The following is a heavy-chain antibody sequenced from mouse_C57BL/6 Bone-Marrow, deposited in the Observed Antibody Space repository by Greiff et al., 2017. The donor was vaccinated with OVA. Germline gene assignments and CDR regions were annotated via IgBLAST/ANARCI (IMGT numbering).Heavy chain of an antibody. Sequence: ESGPGLVKPSQSLSLTCSVTGYSITSGYYWNWIRQFPGNKLEWMGYISYDGSNNYNPSLKNRISITRDTSKNQFFLKLNSVTTEDTATYYCARRWFDYWGQGTTLTVSS. CDR3: ARRWFDY. V-gene: IGHV3-6*01. CDR1: GYSITSGYY. J-gene: IGHJ2*01. CDR2: ISYDGSN.